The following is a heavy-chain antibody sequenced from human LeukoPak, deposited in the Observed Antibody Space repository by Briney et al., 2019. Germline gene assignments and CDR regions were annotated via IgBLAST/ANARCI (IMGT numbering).Heavy chain of an antibody. CDR3: ARGADYDSSGYLIDY. J-gene: IGHJ4*02. CDR2: IYDSGST. Sequence: SETLSLTCTVSGGSIRSSYYYWGWIRQPPGKGLEWIGSIYDSGSTYYNPSLKSRVTISVDTSKNQFSLKLSSVTAADTAVYYCARGADYDSSGYLIDYWGQGTLVTVSS. D-gene: IGHD3-22*01. CDR1: GGSIRSSYYY. V-gene: IGHV4-39*07.